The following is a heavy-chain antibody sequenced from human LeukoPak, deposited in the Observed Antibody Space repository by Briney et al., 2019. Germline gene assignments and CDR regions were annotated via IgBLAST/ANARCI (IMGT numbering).Heavy chain of an antibody. CDR3: ARAILGMIIRAFDP. V-gene: IGHV1-8*01. Sequence: ASVKVSCKASGYTFTNFDINWVRQASGQGLEWVGWMNPNSGNTGYAQKFQGRVTMTRNTSIGTAYMELSSLRSDDTAVYYCARAILGMIIRAFDPWGQGTLVTVSS. CDR2: MNPNSGNT. CDR1: GYTFTNFD. D-gene: IGHD3-3*01. J-gene: IGHJ5*02.